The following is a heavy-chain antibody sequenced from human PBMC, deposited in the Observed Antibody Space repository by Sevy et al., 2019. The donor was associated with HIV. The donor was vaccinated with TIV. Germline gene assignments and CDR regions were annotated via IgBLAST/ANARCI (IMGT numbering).Heavy chain of an antibody. CDR3: AKDMFGGVIVSDSYYFDY. CDR1: GFTFDDYA. J-gene: IGHJ4*02. CDR2: ISWNSGSI. V-gene: IGHV3-9*01. Sequence: GGSLRLSCAASGFTFDDYAMHWVRQAPGKGLEWVSGISWNSGSIGYADSVKGRFTISRDNAKNSLYLQMNSLRAEDTALYYCAKDMFGGVIVSDSYYFDYWGQGTLVTVSS. D-gene: IGHD3-16*02.